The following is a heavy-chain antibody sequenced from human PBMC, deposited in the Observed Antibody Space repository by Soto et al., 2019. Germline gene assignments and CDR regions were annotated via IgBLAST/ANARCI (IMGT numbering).Heavy chain of an antibody. J-gene: IGHJ5*02. CDR2: INHSGST. D-gene: IGHD3-10*01. CDR1: GGPFSGYY. CDR3: ARGSDGSGSYYKRGHWFDP. Sequence: PSETLSLTCAVYGGPFSGYYWSWIRQPPGKGLEWIGEINHSGSTNYNPSLKSRVTISVDTSKNQFSLKLSSVTAADTAVYYCARGSDGSGSYYKRGHWFDPWGQGTLVTVSS. V-gene: IGHV4-34*01.